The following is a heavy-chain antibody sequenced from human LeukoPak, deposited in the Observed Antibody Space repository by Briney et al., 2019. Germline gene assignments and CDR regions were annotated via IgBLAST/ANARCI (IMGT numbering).Heavy chain of an antibody. CDR1: GYTFTGYY. Sequence: GASGKVSCKASGYTFTGYYMHWVRQAPGQGLEWMGWINPNSGGTNYAQKFQGRVTMTRDTSISTAYMELSRLRSDDTAVYYCARTKYSSSWLFDYWGQGTLVTVSS. V-gene: IGHV1-2*02. D-gene: IGHD6-13*01. CDR2: INPNSGGT. J-gene: IGHJ4*02. CDR3: ARTKYSSSWLFDY.